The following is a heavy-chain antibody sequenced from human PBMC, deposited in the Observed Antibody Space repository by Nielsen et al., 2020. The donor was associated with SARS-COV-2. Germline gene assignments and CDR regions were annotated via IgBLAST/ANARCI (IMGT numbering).Heavy chain of an antibody. CDR3: ARSGHCNGGICYFTEYFQD. D-gene: IGHD2-8*02. CDR2: ISGSGRYT. Sequence: GGSLRLSCTASGFTFSDSFMSWIREAPGKGLEWVSYISGSGRYTNYADSLKGRFTISRDNAKNSLYLQMDSLRAEDTAFYYCARSGHCNGGICYFTEYFQDWGQGTLVTVSS. CDR1: GFTFSDSF. J-gene: IGHJ1*01. V-gene: IGHV3-11*03.